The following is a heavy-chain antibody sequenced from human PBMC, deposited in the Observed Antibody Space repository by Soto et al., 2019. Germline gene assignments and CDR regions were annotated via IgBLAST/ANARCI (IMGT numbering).Heavy chain of an antibody. J-gene: IGHJ5*02. CDR1: GGSISSGDYY. CDR3: ARDLKGWFDP. V-gene: IGHV4-61*02. CDR2: IHTSGST. Sequence: SETLSLTCTVSGGSISSGDYYWSWIRQPAGKGLEWIGRIHTSGSTNYNPSLKSRVTMSVDTSRNQFSLKLSSVTAADTAVYYCARDLKGWFDPWGQGTLVTVSS.